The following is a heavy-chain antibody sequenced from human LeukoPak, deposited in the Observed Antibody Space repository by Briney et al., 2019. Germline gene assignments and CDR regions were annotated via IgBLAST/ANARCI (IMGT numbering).Heavy chain of an antibody. CDR1: GGSISSGDYY. J-gene: IGHJ4*02. D-gene: IGHD6-19*01. Sequence: SQTLSLTCTVSGGSISSGDYYWSWIRQSPGKDLEGIGYIYYSGSTYYNPSLKSRVTLSIETSKNHFSLQLSSVTAADTAVYYCARGAPYSTGWLAGYWGQGTLVTVSS. CDR3: ARGAPYSTGWLAGY. CDR2: IYYSGST. V-gene: IGHV4-30-4*01.